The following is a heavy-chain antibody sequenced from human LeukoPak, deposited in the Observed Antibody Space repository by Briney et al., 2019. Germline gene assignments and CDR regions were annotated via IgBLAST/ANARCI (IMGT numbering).Heavy chain of an antibody. Sequence: SETLSLTCTVSGGSGSSDSWSWIRQPPGQGLEWIGYISYSGSTSYNPSLKSRVTISVDPSKSQLSLKLRSVTAADTAVYYCARHVPSGGYYNFWSGYPVDYWGQGTLVTVSS. V-gene: IGHV4-59*02. CDR1: GGSGSSDS. D-gene: IGHD3-3*01. J-gene: IGHJ4*02. CDR2: ISYSGST. CDR3: ARHVPSGGYYNFWSGYPVDY.